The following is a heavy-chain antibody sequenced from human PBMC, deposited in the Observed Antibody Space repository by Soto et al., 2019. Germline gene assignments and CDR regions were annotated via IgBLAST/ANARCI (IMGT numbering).Heavy chain of an antibody. Sequence: QVQVVQSGAEVKKPGASVKVSCKASGYTFTSYAMHWVRQAPGQRLEWMGWINPGNGNTKNAQKFQGRVTITRDTFASNAYMELSSLRSEDTAVYYCARGASSVTTFYFDLWGRGTLVTVSS. CDR1: GYTFTSYA. V-gene: IGHV1-3*01. CDR3: ARGASSVTTFYFDL. D-gene: IGHD4-17*01. J-gene: IGHJ2*01. CDR2: INPGNGNT.